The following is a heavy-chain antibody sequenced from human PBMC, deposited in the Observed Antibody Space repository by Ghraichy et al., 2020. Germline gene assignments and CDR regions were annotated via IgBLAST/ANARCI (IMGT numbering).Heavy chain of an antibody. Sequence: GESLNISCAASGFTFSSYAMNWVRQAPGKGLEWVSTLSGSGGKTYYPDSVRGRFTISRDNSKSTLYLQMNSLRAEDTAVYYCAKGSDTGYSYTWDFDCWGQGTLVTVSS. CDR2: LSGSGGKT. CDR1: GFTFSSYA. V-gene: IGHV3-23*01. D-gene: IGHD5-18*01. J-gene: IGHJ4*02. CDR3: AKGSDTGYSYTWDFDC.